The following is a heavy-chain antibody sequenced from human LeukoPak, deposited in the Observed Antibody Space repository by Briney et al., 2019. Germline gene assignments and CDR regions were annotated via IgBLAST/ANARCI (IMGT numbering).Heavy chain of an antibody. Sequence: GGSLRLSCAASGFTFSTYWMHWVRQAPGKGLVWVSHINSDGSSTTYADSVKGRFTISRDNAKNTLYLQMNSLRAEDTAVYYCAKSLYGSGEPFDYWGQGTLVTVSS. V-gene: IGHV3-74*01. J-gene: IGHJ4*02. D-gene: IGHD3-10*01. CDR3: AKSLYGSGEPFDY. CDR2: INSDGSST. CDR1: GFTFSTYW.